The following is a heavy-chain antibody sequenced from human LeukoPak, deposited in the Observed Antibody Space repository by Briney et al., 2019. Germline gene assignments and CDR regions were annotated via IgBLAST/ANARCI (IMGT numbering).Heavy chain of an antibody. CDR3: AREGIAVAGNWFDP. V-gene: IGHV1-8*01. CDR1: GYTFTSYD. J-gene: IGHJ5*02. D-gene: IGHD6-19*01. CDR2: MNPNSGNT. Sequence: ASVKVSCKASGYTFTSYDINWVRQATGQGLEWMGWMNPNSGNTGYAQKFQGRVTMTRDTSTSTVYMELSSLRSEDTAVYYCAREGIAVAGNWFDPWGQGTLVTVSS.